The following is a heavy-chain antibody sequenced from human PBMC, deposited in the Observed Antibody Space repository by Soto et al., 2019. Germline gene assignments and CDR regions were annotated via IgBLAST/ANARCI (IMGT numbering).Heavy chain of an antibody. CDR1: GFTFSSYA. CDR2: ISYDGSNK. J-gene: IGHJ4*02. Sequence: GGSLRLSCAASGFTFSSYAMHWVRQAPGKGLEWVAVISYDGSNKYYADSVKGRFTISRDNSKNTLYLQMNSLRAEDTAVYYCARVGGHDYSNYGVTEWVFDYWGQGTLVTVSS. CDR3: ARVGGHDYSNYGVTEWVFDY. D-gene: IGHD4-4*01. V-gene: IGHV3-30-3*01.